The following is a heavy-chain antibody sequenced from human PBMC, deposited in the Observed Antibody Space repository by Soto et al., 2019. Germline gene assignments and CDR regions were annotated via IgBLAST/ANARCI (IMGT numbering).Heavy chain of an antibody. J-gene: IGHJ6*02. V-gene: IGHV1-58*01. CDR1: GFTFTSSA. Sequence: GASVKVSCKASGFTFTSSAVQWVRQARGQRLEWIGWIVVGSGNTNYAQKFQERVTITRDMSTSTAYMELSSLRSEDTAVYYCAADSCGGDCYSRFYYYYGMDVWGQGTTVTVSS. CDR3: AADSCGGDCYSRFYYYYGMDV. D-gene: IGHD2-21*02. CDR2: IVVGSGNT.